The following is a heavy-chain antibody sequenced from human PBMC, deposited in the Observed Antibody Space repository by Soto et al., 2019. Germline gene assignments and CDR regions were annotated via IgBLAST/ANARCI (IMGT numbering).Heavy chain of an antibody. CDR1: GGSISSSSYY. Sequence: SETLSLTCTVSGGSISSSSYYWGWIRQPPGKGLEWIGSIYYSGSTYYNPSLKSRVTISLDTSKNHFSLKLSSVPAADTAVYYCAVYCSGGSCYDYWGQGTLVTVSS. J-gene: IGHJ4*02. V-gene: IGHV4-39*01. CDR2: IYYSGST. CDR3: AVYCSGGSCYDY. D-gene: IGHD2-15*01.